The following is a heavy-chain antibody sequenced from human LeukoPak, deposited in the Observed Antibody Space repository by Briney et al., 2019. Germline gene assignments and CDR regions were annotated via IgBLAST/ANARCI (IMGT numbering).Heavy chain of an antibody. V-gene: IGHV3-30*03. D-gene: IGHD3-10*01. Sequence: GGSLRLSCAASGFTFSSYGMHWVRQAPGKGLEGVAVISYDGSNKYYADSVKGRFTISRDNSKNTLYLQMNSLRAEDTAVYYCARERGSKCFDYWGQGTLVTVSS. CDR1: GFTFSSYG. J-gene: IGHJ4*02. CDR3: ARERGSKCFDY. CDR2: ISYDGSNK.